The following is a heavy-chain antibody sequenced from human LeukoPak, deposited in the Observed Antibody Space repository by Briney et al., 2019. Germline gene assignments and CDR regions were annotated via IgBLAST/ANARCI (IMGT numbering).Heavy chain of an antibody. Sequence: SETLSLTCGVSGGSISGTNWWSWVRQPPGQGLEWIGEISLAGQTNYNPSLNGRVTMSLDESKNQLSLDLASVTAADTAVYYCSRESGAFSPFGYWGQGTLVTVHS. CDR1: GGSISGTNW. CDR2: ISLAGQT. J-gene: IGHJ4*02. D-gene: IGHD1-26*01. V-gene: IGHV4-4*02. CDR3: SRESGAFSPFGY.